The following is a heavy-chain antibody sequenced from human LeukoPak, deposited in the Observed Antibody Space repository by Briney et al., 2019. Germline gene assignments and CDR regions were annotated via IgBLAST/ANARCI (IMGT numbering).Heavy chain of an antibody. V-gene: IGHV3-74*01. J-gene: IGHJ3*02. CDR2: IGTDGSST. CDR3: ARDKYGVNSNAFDI. Sequence: GGSLCRSCAASGFTFSSYWMHWVRQVPGKGLVWVSRIGTDGSSTTYADYVKGRFTISRDNAKNTLYLQMNSLRAEDTAMYYCARDKYGVNSNAFDISGQGTLVTVSP. CDR1: GFTFSSYW. D-gene: IGHD4-23*01.